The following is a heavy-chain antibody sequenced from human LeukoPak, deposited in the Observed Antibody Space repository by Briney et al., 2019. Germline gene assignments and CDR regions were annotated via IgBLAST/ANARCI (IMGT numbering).Heavy chain of an antibody. CDR2: IRSKANSYAT. CDR3: TRLELAVAGTNWFDP. V-gene: IGHV3-73*01. CDR1: GFTFSGSA. J-gene: IGHJ5*02. D-gene: IGHD6-19*01. Sequence: GGSLRLSCAASGFTFSGSAMHWVRQASGKGLEWVSRIRSKANSYATAYAASVKGRFTISRDDSKNTAYLQMNSLKTEDTAVYYCTRLELAVAGTNWFDPWGQGTLVTVSS.